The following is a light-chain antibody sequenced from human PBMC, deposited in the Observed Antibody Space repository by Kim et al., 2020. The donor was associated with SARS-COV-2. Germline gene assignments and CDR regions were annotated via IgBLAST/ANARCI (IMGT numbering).Light chain of an antibody. CDR1: QSSSTY. V-gene: IGKV1-39*01. CDR3: QQTYGIPVT. CDR2: AAS. Sequence: DIQMTQSPATLYASVGDRVTITCRSSQSSSTYVNWYQQRSGKAPRLLIYAASTLHSGVPSRFSGSGSGTHFTLTITSLQPEDFATYYCQQTYGIPVTFGQGTRLDIK. J-gene: IGKJ5*01.